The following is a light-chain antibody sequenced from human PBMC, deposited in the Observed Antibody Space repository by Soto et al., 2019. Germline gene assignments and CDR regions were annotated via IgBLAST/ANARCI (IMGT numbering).Light chain of an antibody. CDR1: QSISTW. J-gene: IGKJ1*01. CDR2: TAS. V-gene: IGKV1-5*03. Sequence: DIQMTQSPSTLSASVGDRVTITCRASQSISTWLAWYQQKPGKAPKLLIYTASNLEGGVPSRFSGSGSGTEFTLTISSLQPDDFATYYCQQYNSAWTFGHGTKVELK. CDR3: QQYNSAWT.